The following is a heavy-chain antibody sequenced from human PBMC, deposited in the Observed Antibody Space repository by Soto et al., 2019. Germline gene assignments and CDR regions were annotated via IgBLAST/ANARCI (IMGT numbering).Heavy chain of an antibody. CDR1: GHTFTSYD. CDR2: MNPNSGNT. J-gene: IGHJ4*02. Sequence: ASVKVSCKASGHTFTSYDINWVRQATGQGLEWMGWMNPNSGNTGYAQKFQGRVTMTRNTSITTAYMALSSLRSEDTAVYSCARGLVGDYVSHFDYWGQGTLVTVSS. D-gene: IGHD4-17*01. CDR3: ARGLVGDYVSHFDY. V-gene: IGHV1-8*01.